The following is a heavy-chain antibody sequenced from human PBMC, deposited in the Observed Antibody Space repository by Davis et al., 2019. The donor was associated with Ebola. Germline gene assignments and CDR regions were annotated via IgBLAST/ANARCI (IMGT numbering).Heavy chain of an antibody. CDR1: GGAVSSGGYF. D-gene: IGHD2-8*01. CDR3: ARVGDFQGVY. V-gene: IGHV4-61*08. CDR2: IYSSGDI. Sequence: PGGSLRLSCAVSGGAVSSGGYFWAWIRQPPGKGLEWVGYIYSSGDIHLSPSLKSGVSMFRDTSKNQFSVALTSVTAADTAVYYCARVGDFQGVYWGQGILVTVSS. J-gene: IGHJ4*02.